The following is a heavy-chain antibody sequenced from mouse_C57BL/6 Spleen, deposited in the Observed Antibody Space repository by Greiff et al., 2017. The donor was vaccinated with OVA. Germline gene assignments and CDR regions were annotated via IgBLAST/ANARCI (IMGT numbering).Heavy chain of an antibody. Sequence: EVQGVESGGGLVKPGGSLKLSCAASGFTFSSYAMSWVRQTPEKRLEWVATISDGGSYTYYPDNVKGRFTISRDNAKNNLYLQMSHLKSEDTAMYYCAREGLYYDYLYAMDYWGQGTSVTVSS. CDR3: AREGLYYDYLYAMDY. D-gene: IGHD2-4*01. V-gene: IGHV5-4*01. J-gene: IGHJ4*01. CDR2: ISDGGSYT. CDR1: GFTFSSYA.